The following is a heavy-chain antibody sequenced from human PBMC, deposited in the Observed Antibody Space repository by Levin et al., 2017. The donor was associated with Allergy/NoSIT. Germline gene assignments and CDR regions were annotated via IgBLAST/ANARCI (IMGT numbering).Heavy chain of an antibody. Sequence: PGGSLRLSCKASGYTFKNYGISWVRQAPGQGLEWMGWISTHNGNTNYAQSFQGRFTMTTDTSTSTADMELRSLISDDTAVYYCARFVVTPVSYFCMEVWGTGTTVAFSS. CDR1: GYTFKNYG. CDR2: ISTHNGNT. D-gene: IGHD2-2*01. J-gene: IGHJ6*03. CDR3: ARFVVTPVSYFCMEV. V-gene: IGHV1-18*01.